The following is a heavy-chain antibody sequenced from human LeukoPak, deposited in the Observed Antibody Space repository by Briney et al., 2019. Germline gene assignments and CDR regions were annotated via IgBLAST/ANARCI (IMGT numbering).Heavy chain of an antibody. CDR3: AKDIVEAGLFFDY. Sequence: GGSLRLSCAASGFTFSDYYMGWIRQAPGKGLEGVSYMSGGGGDIFYADSVKGRLTISRDNAKNSLYLQMNSLRAEDTAVYYCAKDIVEAGLFFDYWGQGTLVTVSS. V-gene: IGHV3-11*01. D-gene: IGHD3-16*02. CDR1: GFTFSDYY. J-gene: IGHJ4*02. CDR2: MSGGGGDI.